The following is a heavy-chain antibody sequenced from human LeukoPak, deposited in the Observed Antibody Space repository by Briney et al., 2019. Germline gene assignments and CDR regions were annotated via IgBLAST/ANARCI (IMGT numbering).Heavy chain of an antibody. CDR2: IKQDGSEK. CDR3: ARGKGWFDS. J-gene: IGHJ5*01. V-gene: IGHV3-7*01. Sequence: GGSLRLSCAASGFTFSRYWMNWVRQAPGKGLERVANIKQDGSEKNYVDSVKGRFTISRDNAKNSLYLQMSSLRAEDTAVYYCARGKGWFDSWGQGTLVAVSS. CDR1: GFTFSRYW.